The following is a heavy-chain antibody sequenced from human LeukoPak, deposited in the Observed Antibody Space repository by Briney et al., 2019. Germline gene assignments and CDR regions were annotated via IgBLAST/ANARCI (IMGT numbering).Heavy chain of an antibody. Sequence: SETLSLTCTVSGGSISSYYWSWIRQPAGKGLEWIGRIYPSGSTNYNPSLKSRVTMSVDTSKNHFSLKLSSVTAADTAVYYCARGFYSSSWYFSPKFDYWGQGTLVTVSS. D-gene: IGHD6-13*01. J-gene: IGHJ4*02. CDR1: GGSISSYY. CDR2: IYPSGST. V-gene: IGHV4-4*07. CDR3: ARGFYSSSWYFSPKFDY.